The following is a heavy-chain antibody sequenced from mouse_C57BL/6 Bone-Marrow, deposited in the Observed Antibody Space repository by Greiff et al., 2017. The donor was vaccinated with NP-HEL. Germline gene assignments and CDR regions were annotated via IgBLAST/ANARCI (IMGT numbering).Heavy chain of an antibody. J-gene: IGHJ1*03. Sequence: QVQLKQSGAELARPGASVKLSCKASGYTFTSYGISWVKQRTGQGLEWIGEIYPRSGNTYYNEKFKGKATLTADKSSSTAYMELRSLTSEDSAVYFCARDGSSYEDWYFDVWGTGTTVTVSS. CDR3: ARDGSSYEDWYFDV. CDR1: GYTFTSYG. D-gene: IGHD1-1*01. V-gene: IGHV1-81*01. CDR2: IYPRSGNT.